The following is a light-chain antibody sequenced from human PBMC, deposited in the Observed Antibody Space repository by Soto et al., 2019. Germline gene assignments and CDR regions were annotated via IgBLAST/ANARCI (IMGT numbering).Light chain of an antibody. CDR3: SSYTSSSTLDWV. J-gene: IGLJ3*02. V-gene: IGLV2-14*01. CDR2: DVS. CDR1: SSDVGGYNY. Sequence: QSALTQPASVSGSPGQSITISRTGTSSDVGGYNYVSWYQQHPGKAPKLMIYDVSNRPSGVSNRFSGSKSGNTASLTISGLQAEDEADYYCSSYTSSSTLDWVFGGGTKLTVL.